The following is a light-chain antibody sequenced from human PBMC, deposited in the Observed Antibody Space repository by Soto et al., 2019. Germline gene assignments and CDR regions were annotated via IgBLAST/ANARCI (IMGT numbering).Light chain of an antibody. J-gene: IGLJ2*01. CDR2: EVS. CDR3: SSYSTTYTVL. V-gene: IGLV2-14*01. Sequence: QSVLTQPASMSGSPGQSITISCTGTSSDVGGYNYVSWYQQHPDRAPKLIIYEVSNRPSGVSIRFSGSESANTASLTISGLQAEDEADYYCSSYSTTYTVLFGGGTKVTVL. CDR1: SSDVGGYNY.